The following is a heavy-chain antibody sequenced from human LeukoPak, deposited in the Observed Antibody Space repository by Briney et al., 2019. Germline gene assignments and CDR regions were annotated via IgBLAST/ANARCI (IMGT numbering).Heavy chain of an antibody. CDR2: ISSSSSYI. CDR3: ARDSQAVGTDFDY. D-gene: IGHD6-13*01. J-gene: IGHJ4*02. CDR1: GFTFSNYW. V-gene: IGHV3-21*01. Sequence: GGSLRLSCAASGFTFSNYWMNWVRQAPGKGLEWVSSISSSSSYITYADSVKGRFTISRDNAKNSLYLQMHSLRAEDTAVYYCARDSQAVGTDFDYWGQGTLVTVSS.